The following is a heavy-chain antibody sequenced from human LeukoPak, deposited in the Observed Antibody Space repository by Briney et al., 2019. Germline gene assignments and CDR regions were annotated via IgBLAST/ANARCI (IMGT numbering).Heavy chain of an antibody. CDR3: AKGLGGSYPRSRVFDM. CDR1: GFTFSTYA. Sequence: PGGSLRLSCTASGFTFSTYAINWVRQAPGKGLDWVSVIWASGSSTDYTDSVKGRFTISRDNSKNTLYLQMNSLRADDTAVYYCAKGLGGSYPRSRVFDMWGQGTMVTVSS. J-gene: IGHJ3*02. D-gene: IGHD3-16*01. V-gene: IGHV3-23*01. CDR2: IWASGSST.